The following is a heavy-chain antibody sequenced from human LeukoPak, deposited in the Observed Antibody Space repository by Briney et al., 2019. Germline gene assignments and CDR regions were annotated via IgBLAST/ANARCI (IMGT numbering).Heavy chain of an antibody. CDR2: IKTDGSQI. D-gene: IGHD2-8*01. CDR3: ARTGLMVYAILAFDI. CDR1: GFTFSSYW. V-gene: IGHV3-7*01. Sequence: PGGSLRLSCVASGFTFSSYWMTWVRQAPGKGLEWVANIKTDGSQIYYVDSVKGRFTISRDNAKNSLYLQMNSLRAEDTAVYYCARTGLMVYAILAFDIWGQGTMVTVSS. J-gene: IGHJ3*02.